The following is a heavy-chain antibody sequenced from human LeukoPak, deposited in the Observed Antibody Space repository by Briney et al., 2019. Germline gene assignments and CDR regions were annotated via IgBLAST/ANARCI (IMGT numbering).Heavy chain of an antibody. CDR2: IYNSGST. CDR1: GFTFSSYG. J-gene: IGHJ4*02. V-gene: IGHV4-59*01. CDR3: ARGARYFDY. Sequence: GALRLSCAASGFTFSSYGMSWVRQAPGKGLEWIGYIYNSGSTNYNLSLRSRVTISVDTSKNQFSLKLSSVTAADTAVYFCARGARYFDYWGQGTLVTVSS.